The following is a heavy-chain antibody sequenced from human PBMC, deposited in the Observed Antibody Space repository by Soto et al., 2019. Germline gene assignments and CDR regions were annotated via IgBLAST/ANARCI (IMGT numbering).Heavy chain of an antibody. CDR2: INAGNGKT. V-gene: IGHV1-3*01. D-gene: IGHD3-16*01. Sequence: QVQLVQSGAEVKKPGASVKVSCKASGYTFNSYVLHWVRQAPGQRLEWMGWINAGNGKTKYSQKFQSPLHFAREPSAGTAYLELSSLGSEDTAVYYFARENGGGGLHKGEPEYWGQGTLVTVSS. J-gene: IGHJ4*02. CDR3: ARENGGGGLHKGEPEY. CDR1: GYTFNSYV.